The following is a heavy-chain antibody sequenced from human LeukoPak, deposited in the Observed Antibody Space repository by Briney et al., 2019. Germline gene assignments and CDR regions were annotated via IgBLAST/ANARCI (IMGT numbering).Heavy chain of an antibody. D-gene: IGHD3-16*01. CDR3: TRELWPADY. CDR1: GFTFSDYW. J-gene: IGHJ4*02. V-gene: IGHV3-7*01. Sequence: GGSLRLSCAGSGFTFSDYWMGWVRQAPGKGLEWVANIIKDGSDKYYVDSVKGRFNISRDNAKNSVYLQMSGLRVEDTAVYYCTRELWPADYWGQGILVTVSS. CDR2: IIKDGSDK.